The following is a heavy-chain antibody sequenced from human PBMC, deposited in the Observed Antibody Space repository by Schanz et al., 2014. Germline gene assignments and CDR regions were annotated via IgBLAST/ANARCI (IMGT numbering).Heavy chain of an antibody. Sequence: EVQLVESGGALVQPGGSLRLSCAASGFTFSSYGMHWVRQAPGKGLEWVANIKQDGSEKYYVDSVKGRFTISRDNAKKSLYLRMNSLRAEDTAVYYCARDAVTSVLTPGFYYWGQGTLVTVSA. V-gene: IGHV3-7*01. D-gene: IGHD4-17*01. CDR1: GFTFSSYG. J-gene: IGHJ4*02. CDR3: ARDAVTSVLTPGFYY. CDR2: IKQDGSEK.